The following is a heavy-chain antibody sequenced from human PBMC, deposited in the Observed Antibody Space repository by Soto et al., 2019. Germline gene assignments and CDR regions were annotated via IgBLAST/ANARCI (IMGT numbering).Heavy chain of an antibody. CDR3: ATGMGRYLDL. CDR2: VSASART. CDR1: GDSISNCY. Sequence: QVQLQESGPGLVKPSETLSLTCTFSGDSISNCYWSWIGQPAGKGLESMGRVSASARTNYNSSLQSRVSLSLDTSKNQFSLRLPSVSAADTAVYFCATGMGRYLDLWGRGTLVIVSS. D-gene: IGHD2-8*01. J-gene: IGHJ2*01. V-gene: IGHV4-4*07.